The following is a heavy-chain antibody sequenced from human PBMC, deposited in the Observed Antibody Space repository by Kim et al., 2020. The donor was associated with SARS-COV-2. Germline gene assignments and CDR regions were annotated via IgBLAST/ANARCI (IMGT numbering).Heavy chain of an antibody. D-gene: IGHD6-13*01. Sequence: GGSLRLSCAASGFTFSSYGMHWVRQAPGKGLEWVAVIWYDGSNKYYADSVKGRFTISRDNSKNTLYLQMNSLRAEDTAVYYCAKDESAGTVYYGMDVWGQGTTVTVSS. J-gene: IGHJ6*02. CDR1: GFTFSSYG. CDR3: AKDESAGTVYYGMDV. V-gene: IGHV3-33*06. CDR2: IWYDGSNK.